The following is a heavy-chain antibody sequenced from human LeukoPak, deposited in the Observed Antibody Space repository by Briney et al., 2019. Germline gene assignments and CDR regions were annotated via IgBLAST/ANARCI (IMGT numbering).Heavy chain of an antibody. V-gene: IGHV4-61*02. CDR2: IYTSGST. CDR3: ARDQVRGYDFWSGYSNYYYYMGV. D-gene: IGHD3-3*01. J-gene: IGHJ6*03. Sequence: PSQTLSLTCTVSGVSISSGSYYWSWIRQPAGKGLEWIGRIYTSGSTNYNPSLKSRVTISVDTSKNQFSLKLSSVTAADTAVYYCARDQVRGYDFWSGYSNYYYYMGVWGKGTTVTVSS. CDR1: GVSISSGSYY.